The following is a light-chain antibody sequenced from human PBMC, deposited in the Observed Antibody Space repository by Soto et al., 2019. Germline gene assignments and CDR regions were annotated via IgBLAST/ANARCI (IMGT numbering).Light chain of an antibody. J-gene: IGKJ5*01. V-gene: IGKV3-15*01. CDR2: GAS. CDR1: QSVSSN. CDR3: QQYNNWSPS. Sequence: EIVMTQSPATLSVSPGERATLSCRASQSVSSNLAWYQQKPGQAPRLRIYGASTRATGISARSSGSRSATEFTLTISSLQSEDFAVYYCQQYNNWSPSFGQGTRLEIK.